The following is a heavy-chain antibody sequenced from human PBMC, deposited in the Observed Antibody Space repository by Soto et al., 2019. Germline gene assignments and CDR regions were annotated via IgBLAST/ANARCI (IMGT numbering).Heavy chain of an antibody. Sequence: GESLKISCKGSGYSFTSYLIGWVRQMPGKGLEWMGIIYPGDSDTRYSPSFQGQVTISADKSISTAYLQWSSLKASDTAMYYCARLRLRSIYCSGGSCYYGMDVWGQGTTVTVSS. V-gene: IGHV5-51*01. J-gene: IGHJ6*02. CDR1: GYSFTSYL. CDR2: IYPGDSDT. CDR3: ARLRLRSIYCSGGSCYYGMDV. D-gene: IGHD2-15*01.